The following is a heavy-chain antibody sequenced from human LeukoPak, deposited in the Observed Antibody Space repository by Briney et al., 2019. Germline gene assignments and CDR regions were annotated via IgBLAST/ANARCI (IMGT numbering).Heavy chain of an antibody. CDR2: IYSGGST. Sequence: GGSLRLSCAASGFTVSSNYMSWVRQAPGKGLEWVSVIYSGGSTYYADSVKGRFTISRDNSKNTLYLQMNSLRAEDTAVYYCAKDERFGELLYSPLDYWGQGTLVTVSS. D-gene: IGHD3-10*01. V-gene: IGHV3-53*01. J-gene: IGHJ4*02. CDR3: AKDERFGELLYSPLDY. CDR1: GFTVSSNY.